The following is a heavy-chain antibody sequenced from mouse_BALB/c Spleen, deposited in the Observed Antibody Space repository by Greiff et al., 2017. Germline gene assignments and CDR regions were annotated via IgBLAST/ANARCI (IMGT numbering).Heavy chain of an antibody. D-gene: IGHD1-1*02. CDR3: ARLWSSYYAMDY. J-gene: IGHJ4*01. V-gene: IGHV3-2*02. CDR2: ISYSGST. Sequence: VQLKESGPGLVKPSQSLSLTCTVTGYSITSDYAWNWIRQFPGNKLEWMGYISYSGSTSYNPSLKSRISITRDTSKNQFFLQLNSVTTEDTATYYCARLWSSYYAMDYWGQGTSVTVSS. CDR1: GYSITSDYA.